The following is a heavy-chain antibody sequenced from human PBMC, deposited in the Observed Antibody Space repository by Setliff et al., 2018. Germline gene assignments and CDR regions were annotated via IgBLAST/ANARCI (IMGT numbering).Heavy chain of an antibody. D-gene: IGHD2-15*01. J-gene: IGHJ4*02. CDR1: GFTFSSYT. CDR3: ARSDGGSSGLDY. V-gene: IGHV3-21*01. Sequence: PSETLSLSCAASGFTFSSYTMNWVRQAPGQGLEWVSSIDSSSTWIYYADSVKGRFTISRDNSENTLYLQMNSLRPDDTAVYHCARSDGGSSGLDYWGQGTLVTVS. CDR2: IDSSSTWI.